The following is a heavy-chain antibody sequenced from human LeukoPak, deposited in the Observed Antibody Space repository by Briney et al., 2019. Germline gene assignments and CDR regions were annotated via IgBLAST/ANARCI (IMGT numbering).Heavy chain of an antibody. Sequence: GASVKVSCKASGYTFTSYGISWVRQAPGQGLEWMGGIIPIFGTANYAQKFQGRVTITADESTSTAYMELSSLRSEDTAVYYCARGLGGIWSGYYTGDYYYGMDVWGQGTTVTVSS. CDR1: GYTFTSYG. V-gene: IGHV1-69*13. D-gene: IGHD3-3*01. J-gene: IGHJ6*02. CDR2: IIPIFGTA. CDR3: ARGLGGIWSGYYTGDYYYGMDV.